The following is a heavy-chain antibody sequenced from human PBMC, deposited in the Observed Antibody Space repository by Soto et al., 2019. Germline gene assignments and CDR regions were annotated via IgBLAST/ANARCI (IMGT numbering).Heavy chain of an antibody. CDR1: GFAFSTYN. CDR3: ARDPPVSLIVVVEAVDY. J-gene: IGHJ4*02. CDR2: ISSSSTYK. Sequence: GGSLRLSCAASGFAFSTYNMNWVRQAPGKGREWVSSISSSSTYKNYADSVKGRFTISRDNDKHSLYLQMDSLRAEDTAVYYCARDPPVSLIVVVEAVDYWGQGTLVTVSS. V-gene: IGHV3-21*01. D-gene: IGHD3-22*01.